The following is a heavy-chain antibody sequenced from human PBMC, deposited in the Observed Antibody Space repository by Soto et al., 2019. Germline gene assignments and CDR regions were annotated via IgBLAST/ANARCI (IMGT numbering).Heavy chain of an antibody. J-gene: IGHJ6*02. V-gene: IGHV1-69*01. CDR1: GGTFSSYA. D-gene: IGHD6-6*01. Sequence: QVQLVQSGAEVKKPGSSVKVSCKASGGTFSSYAISWVRQAPGQGLEWMGGINPICGTANYALKFQGRVTIIAGARTSQVYMELSCLRSEDTAVYYCAKSRSRYSSLSHYYGMDVWGQGTTVTLCS. CDR3: AKSRSRYSSLSHYYGMDV. CDR2: INPICGTA.